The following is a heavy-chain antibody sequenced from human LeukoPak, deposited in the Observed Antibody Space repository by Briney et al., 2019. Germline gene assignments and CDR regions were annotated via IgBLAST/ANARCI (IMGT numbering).Heavy chain of an antibody. CDR3: SKRLSAGTGGGWEDYFDY. CDR1: GFSFSSYG. CDR2: ISYDGSNK. J-gene: IGHJ4*02. V-gene: IGHV3-30*18. D-gene: IGHD6-13*01. Sequence: GGSLRLSCAASGFSFSSYGMHWVRQAPGQGLEWVAVISYDGSNKFYADSVKGRFTISRDNSKSTLYLQMNSLRAEDTAVYYCSKRLSAGTGGGWEDYFDYWGQGTLVTVSA.